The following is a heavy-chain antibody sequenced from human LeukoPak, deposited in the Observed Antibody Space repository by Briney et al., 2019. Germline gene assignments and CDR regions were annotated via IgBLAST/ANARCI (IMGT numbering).Heavy chain of an antibody. Sequence: GASVCLSCKTSGYTFTTYGISWVRQAPGQGLEWMGWINAYNGNTIYAQKLQGRVTMTTDTSASTAYMELRSLRSDDTAVYYCARASDIDSFNYWGEGTRDRVSS. V-gene: IGHV1-18*01. CDR2: INAYNGNT. CDR3: ARASDIDSFNY. J-gene: IGHJ4*02. CDR1: GYTFTTYG.